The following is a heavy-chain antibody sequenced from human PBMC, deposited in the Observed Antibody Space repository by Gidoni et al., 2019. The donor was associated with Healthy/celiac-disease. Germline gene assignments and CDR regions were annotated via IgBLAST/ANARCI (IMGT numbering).Heavy chain of an antibody. CDR1: GFSLSTSGVG. V-gene: IGHV2-5*02. Sequence: QITLKESGPTLVKPTQTLTLTCTFSGFSLSTSGVGVRWIRQPPGKALEWLALIYWDDDKRYSPSLKSRLTITKDTSKNQVVLTMTNMDPVDTATYYCAHIYLPLTGYSYPSWGQGTLVTVSS. D-gene: IGHD3-9*01. J-gene: IGHJ5*02. CDR2: IYWDDDK. CDR3: AHIYLPLTGYSYPS.